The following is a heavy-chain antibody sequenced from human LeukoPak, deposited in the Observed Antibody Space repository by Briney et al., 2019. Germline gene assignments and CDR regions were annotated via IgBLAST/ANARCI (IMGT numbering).Heavy chain of an antibody. CDR1: GYTFTGYY. J-gene: IGHJ4*02. D-gene: IGHD3-16*02. CDR3: ARVYDYVWGSYRQPFDY. CDR2: TNPNSGGT. Sequence: ASVKVSCKASGYTFTGYYMHWVRQAPGQGLEWMGWTNPNSGGTNYAQKFQGRVTMTRDTSISTAYMELSRLRSDDTAVYYCARVYDYVWGSYRQPFDYWGQGTLVTVSS. V-gene: IGHV1-2*02.